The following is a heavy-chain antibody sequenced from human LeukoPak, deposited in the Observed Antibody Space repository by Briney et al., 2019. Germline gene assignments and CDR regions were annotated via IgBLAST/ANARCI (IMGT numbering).Heavy chain of an antibody. CDR3: ARNWDF. D-gene: IGHD1-26*01. CDR1: GGPFSGYY. Sequence: PSETLSLTCAVYGGPFSGYYWSWIRQPPGKGLEWIGEINHSGSTNYNPSLKSRVTISVDTSKNQFSLKLSSVTAADTAVYYCARNWDFWGQGTMVTVSS. CDR2: INHSGST. J-gene: IGHJ3*01. V-gene: IGHV4-34*01.